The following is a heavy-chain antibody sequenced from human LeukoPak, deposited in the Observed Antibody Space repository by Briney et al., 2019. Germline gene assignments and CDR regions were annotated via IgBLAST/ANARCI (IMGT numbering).Heavy chain of an antibody. CDR1: GYTFTSYY. J-gene: IGHJ4*02. Sequence: ASVKVSCKASGYTFTSYYMHWVRQAPGQGLEWMGIINPSGGSTSYAQKFQGRVTMTRDTSTSTVYMELSSLRSEDTAVYYCARVAYYDGSGYEFDYWGQGTLVTVSS. V-gene: IGHV1-46*01. D-gene: IGHD3-22*01. CDR2: INPSGGST. CDR3: ARVAYYDGSGYEFDY.